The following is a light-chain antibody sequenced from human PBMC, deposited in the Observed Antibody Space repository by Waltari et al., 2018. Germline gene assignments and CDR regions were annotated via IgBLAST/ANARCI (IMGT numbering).Light chain of an antibody. CDR2: DAS. CDR3: QKYGSLPAT. J-gene: IGKJ1*01. V-gene: IGKV3-20*01. CDR1: QSVSRF. Sequence: EIVLTQSPGTLSLSPGERATLSCRASQSVSRFLAWYQQKPGQTPRLLIYDASSRATGSPDRFSGSGAGTDFSRTISRLEPEDFAVYYCQKYGSLPATFGQGTKVEIK.